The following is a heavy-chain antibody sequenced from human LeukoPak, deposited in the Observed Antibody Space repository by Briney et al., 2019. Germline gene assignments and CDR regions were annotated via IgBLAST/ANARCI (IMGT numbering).Heavy chain of an antibody. V-gene: IGHV4-59*01. J-gene: IGHJ3*02. CDR2: IYYSGST. CDR1: GGSISSYY. Sequence: SETPSLTCTVSGGSISSYYWSWIRQPPGKGLEWIGYIYYSGSTNYNPSLKSRVTISVDTSKNQFSLKLSSVTAADTAVYYLVRWSDALRAFDIWGQGTMVTVSS. D-gene: IGHD4-23*01. CDR3: VRWSDALRAFDI.